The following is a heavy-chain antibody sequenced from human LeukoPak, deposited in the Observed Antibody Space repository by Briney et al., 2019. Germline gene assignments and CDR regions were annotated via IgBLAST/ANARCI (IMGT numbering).Heavy chain of an antibody. Sequence: GGSLRLSCAASGFTVSSNYMSWVRQAPGKGLEWVSVIYSGGSTYYADSVKGRFTISRDNSKNTLYLQVNSLRAEDTAVYYCARSRATGYSYYYYYMDVWGKGTTVTVSS. CDR3: ARSRATGYSYYYYYMDV. J-gene: IGHJ6*03. CDR2: IYSGGST. D-gene: IGHD6-13*01. CDR1: GFTVSSNY. V-gene: IGHV3-53*01.